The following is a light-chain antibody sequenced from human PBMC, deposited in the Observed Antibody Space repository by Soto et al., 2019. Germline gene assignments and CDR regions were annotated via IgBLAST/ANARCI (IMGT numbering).Light chain of an antibody. Sequence: QSVLTQPASVSGSPGQSITISCTGTSSDVGGYNYVSWYQQHPGKAPKLMIYDVSNRPSGVSNRFSGSKSGNTASLTISGLQAEDEAYYHCSSYTSSSTLGFGGWTKLTVL. CDR2: DVS. V-gene: IGLV2-14*01. J-gene: IGLJ3*02. CDR1: SSDVGGYNY. CDR3: SSYTSSSTLG.